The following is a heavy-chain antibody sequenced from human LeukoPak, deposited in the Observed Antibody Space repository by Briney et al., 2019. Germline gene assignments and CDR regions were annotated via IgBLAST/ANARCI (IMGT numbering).Heavy chain of an antibody. CDR3: ARATTYFYGSVTYDWFDP. Sequence: GGSLRLSCAASGFTFDDFAMHWVRQAPGKGLEWVSLITWDGSSTYYADSVKGRFTISRDNAKNMVYLQMNSLRAEDTAMYYCARATTYFYGSVTYDWFDPWGQGTLVTVSS. J-gene: IGHJ5*02. CDR1: GFTFDDFA. V-gene: IGHV3-43D*03. CDR2: ITWDGSST. D-gene: IGHD3-10*01.